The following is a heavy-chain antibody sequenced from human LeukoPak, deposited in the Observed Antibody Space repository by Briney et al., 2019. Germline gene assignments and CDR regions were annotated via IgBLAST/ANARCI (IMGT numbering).Heavy chain of an antibody. D-gene: IGHD1-7*01. CDR1: GGSFSGYY. J-gene: IGHJ4*02. CDR2: INHSGST. V-gene: IGHV4-34*01. CDR3: VRHRTGTTADY. Sequence: SETLSLTCAVYGGSFSGYYWSWIRQPPGKGLEWIGEINHSGSTNYNPSLKSRVTISVDTSKNQFSLKLSSVTAADTAVYYCVRHRTGTTADYWGQGTLVTVSS.